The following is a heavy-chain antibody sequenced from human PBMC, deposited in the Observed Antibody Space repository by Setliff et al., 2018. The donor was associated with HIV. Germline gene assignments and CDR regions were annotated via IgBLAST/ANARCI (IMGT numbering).Heavy chain of an antibody. V-gene: IGHV4-61*02. CDR2: IYTSGST. Sequence: SETLSLTCTVSGGSISSGSYYWNWIRQPAGKGLEWIGRIYTSGSTNYNPSLKSRVTISVDTSKNQFSLKLSSVTAADTAVYYCARGPQKSVVPAAIKHYYFDYWGQGTLVTVSS. CDR1: GGSISSGSYY. D-gene: IGHD2-2*02. J-gene: IGHJ4*02. CDR3: ARGPQKSVVPAAIKHYYFDY.